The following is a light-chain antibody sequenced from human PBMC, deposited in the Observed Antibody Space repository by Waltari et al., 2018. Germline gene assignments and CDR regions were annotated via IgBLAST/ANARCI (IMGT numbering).Light chain of an antibody. V-gene: IGLV2-14*03. CDR2: DVS. J-gene: IGLJ3*02. Sequence: QSALTQPASVSGSLGQSITISCTGSGSDIGSYDFVSCYPQYPGQPPKRIIYDVSPPPSEVSDRFSGSKSGNTASLAISGLQAEDEADYYCISYTNTYTLGLFGGGTKLTVL. CDR3: ISYTNTYTLGL. CDR1: GSDIGSYDF.